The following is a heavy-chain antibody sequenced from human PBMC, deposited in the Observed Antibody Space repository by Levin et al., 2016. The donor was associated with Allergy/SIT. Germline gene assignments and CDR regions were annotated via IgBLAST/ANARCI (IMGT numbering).Heavy chain of an antibody. CDR2: ITGSGDST. D-gene: IGHD3-3*02. CDR3: VRDIFGLEY. CDR1: GFTFSSYE. V-gene: IGHV3-23*01. J-gene: IGHJ1*01. Sequence: GESLKISCAASGFTFSSYEMNWVRQAPGKGLEWVSGITGSGDSTYYADSVKGRFTISRDNSKNTLYLQMSSLRPEDTAVYFCVRDIFGLEYWGLGTLVTVSS.